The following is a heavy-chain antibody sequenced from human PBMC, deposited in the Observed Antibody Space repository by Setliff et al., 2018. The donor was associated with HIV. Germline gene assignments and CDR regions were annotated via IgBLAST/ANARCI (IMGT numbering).Heavy chain of an antibody. D-gene: IGHD6-6*01. CDR1: GDTFRNYG. J-gene: IGHJ4*02. V-gene: IGHV1-18*01. Sequence: ASVKVSCKVSGDTFRNYGISWVRQAPGQGLEWMGWISTYNDNTNYAQKLQGRVTMTTDTSTSTAYMELRSLRSDDTAVYYCARAETFIAARNSRLDYWGQGTLVTVSS. CDR2: ISTYNDNT. CDR3: ARAETFIAARNSRLDY.